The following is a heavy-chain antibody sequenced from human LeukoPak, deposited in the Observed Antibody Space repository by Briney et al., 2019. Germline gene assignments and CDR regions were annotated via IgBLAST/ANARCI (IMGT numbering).Heavy chain of an antibody. D-gene: IGHD3-3*01. CDR2: ISGSGDST. Sequence: GGSLRLSCVASGFTFSSSAMSWVRQAPGKGLEWVSAISGSGDSTFYADSVKGRFTISRDNSKNTLYLRMNSLRAGDTAVYYCAKEWRGDGHLPKPLSPWGQGTLVTVSS. CDR3: AKEWRGDGHLPKPLSP. CDR1: GFTFSSSA. J-gene: IGHJ5*02. V-gene: IGHV3-23*01.